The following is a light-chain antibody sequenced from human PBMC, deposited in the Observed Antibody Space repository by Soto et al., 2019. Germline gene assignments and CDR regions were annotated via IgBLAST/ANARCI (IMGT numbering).Light chain of an antibody. J-gene: IGLJ2*01. CDR3: SSYTSSTTLVV. Sequence: QSALTQPASVSGSPGQSITISCSGTSSDVGGYNYVSWYQQHPGKAPKLMIIDVSDRPSGVSYRFSGSKSGNTASLTISGLQAEDEADYYCSSYTSSTTLVVFGGGTKLTVL. CDR2: DVS. CDR1: SSDVGGYNY. V-gene: IGLV2-14*03.